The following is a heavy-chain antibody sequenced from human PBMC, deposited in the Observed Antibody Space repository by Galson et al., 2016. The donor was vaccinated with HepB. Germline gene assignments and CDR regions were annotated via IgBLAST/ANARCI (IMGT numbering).Heavy chain of an antibody. CDR2: ITGTGSYA. CDR1: GFTFSSSA. D-gene: IGHD3-10*01. J-gene: IGHJ6*04. Sequence: SLRLSCAASGFTFSSSAMSWVRQAPGRGLEWVSAITGTGSYAYHADSVRGRFTLSRDTPENTLYLQMNSLKAEDTALYYCGRAYPTITDHNLYRVDVWGKGTAVTVSA. V-gene: IGHV3-23*01. CDR3: GRAYPTITDHNLYRVDV.